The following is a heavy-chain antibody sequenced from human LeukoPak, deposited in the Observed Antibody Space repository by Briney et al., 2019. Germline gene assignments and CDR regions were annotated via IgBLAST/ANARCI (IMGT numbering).Heavy chain of an antibody. CDR3: ARDQGGSSSWYAFDI. D-gene: IGHD6-13*01. CDR1: GFIFSSYW. Sequence: GGSLRLSCAASGFIFSSYWIHWVRQAPGRGLVWVSRINSDGSTTTYADSVKGRFTISRDNAKNTLYLQMNSLRAEDTAVYYCARDQGGSSSWYAFDIWGQGTMVTVSS. J-gene: IGHJ3*02. V-gene: IGHV3-74*01. CDR2: INSDGSTT.